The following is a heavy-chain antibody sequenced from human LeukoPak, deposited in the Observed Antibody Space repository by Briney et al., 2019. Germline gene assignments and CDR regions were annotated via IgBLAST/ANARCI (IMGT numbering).Heavy chain of an antibody. Sequence: GSLRLSCAASGFTFSSYAMSWVRQAPGKGLEWVSAISGSGGSTHYADSVKGRFTISRDNSKNTLYLQMNSLRAEDTAVYYCAKDAISMVTAPPFDYWGQGTLVTVSS. CDR3: AKDAISMVTAPPFDY. D-gene: IGHD2-21*02. CDR2: ISGSGGST. V-gene: IGHV3-23*01. CDR1: GFTFSSYA. J-gene: IGHJ4*02.